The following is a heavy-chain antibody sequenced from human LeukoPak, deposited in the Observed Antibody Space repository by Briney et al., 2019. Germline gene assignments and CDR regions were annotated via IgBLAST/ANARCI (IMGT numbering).Heavy chain of an antibody. CDR2: INPNSGGT. D-gene: IGHD6-13*01. J-gene: IGHJ5*02. CDR3: ASRSSSKGWFDP. Sequence: ASVKVSCKASGYTFTDYYIHWVRQAPGQGLEWMGWINPNSGGTNYAQKFQGRVTMTRDTSISTAYMELSRLRSDDTAVYYCASRSSSKGWFDPWGQGTLVTVSS. V-gene: IGHV1-2*02. CDR1: GYTFTDYY.